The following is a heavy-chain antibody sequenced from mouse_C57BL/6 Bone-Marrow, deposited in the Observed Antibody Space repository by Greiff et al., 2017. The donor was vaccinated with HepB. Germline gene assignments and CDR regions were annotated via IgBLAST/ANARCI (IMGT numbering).Heavy chain of an antibody. CDR3: AREYYGSVYFDV. CDR2: INYDGSST. Sequence: VQLKESEGGLVQPGSSMKLSCTASGFTFSDYYMAWVRQVPEKGLEWVANINYDGSSTYYLDSLKSRFIISRDNAKNILYLQMSSLKSEDTATYYCAREYYGSVYFDVWGTGTTVTVSS. V-gene: IGHV5-16*01. CDR1: GFTFSDYY. J-gene: IGHJ1*03. D-gene: IGHD1-1*01.